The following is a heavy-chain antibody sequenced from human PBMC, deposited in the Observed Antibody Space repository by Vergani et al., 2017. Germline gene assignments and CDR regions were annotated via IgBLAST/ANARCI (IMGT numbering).Heavy chain of an antibody. CDR3: ARDQPYVNYPSRDYYFDY. V-gene: IGHV1-18*04. J-gene: IGHJ4*02. CDR1: GYTFTSYG. Sequence: QVPLVQSGAEVKKPGASVKVSCKASGYTFTSYGISWARQAPGQGVEWMGWVSAYNGNINYAQKFQGRVNMTTDTTTSTAYLELRSRRSDDTALSYCARDQPYVNYPSRDYYFDYWGQGTLVTVSS. D-gene: IGHD4-11*01. CDR2: VSAYNGNI.